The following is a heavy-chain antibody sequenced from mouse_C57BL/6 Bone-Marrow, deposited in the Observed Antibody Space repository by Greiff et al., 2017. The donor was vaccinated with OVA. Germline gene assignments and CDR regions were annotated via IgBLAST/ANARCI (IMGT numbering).Heavy chain of an antibody. Sequence: EVQLVESEGGLVQPGSSMKLSCTASGFTFSDYYMAWVRQVPEKGLEWVANINYDGSSTYYLDSLKSRFIISRDNAKNILYLQMSSLKSEDTATYYCARDNWVLDYWGQGTTLTVSS. D-gene: IGHD4-1*01. V-gene: IGHV5-16*01. CDR1: GFTFSDYY. CDR2: INYDGSST. CDR3: ARDNWVLDY. J-gene: IGHJ2*01.